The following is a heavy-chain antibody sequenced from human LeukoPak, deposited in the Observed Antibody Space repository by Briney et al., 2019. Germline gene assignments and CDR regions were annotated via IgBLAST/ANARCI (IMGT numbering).Heavy chain of an antibody. Sequence: ASVKVSCKASGGTFSSYAISWVRQAPGQGLEWMGGIIPIFGTANYAQKFQGRVTITADESTSTAYMELSSLRSEDTAVYYCARLSSGQIYPFDYWGQGTLVTVSS. CDR2: IIPIFGTA. CDR3: ARLSSGQIYPFDY. D-gene: IGHD3-22*01. CDR1: GGTFSSYA. J-gene: IGHJ4*02. V-gene: IGHV1-69*13.